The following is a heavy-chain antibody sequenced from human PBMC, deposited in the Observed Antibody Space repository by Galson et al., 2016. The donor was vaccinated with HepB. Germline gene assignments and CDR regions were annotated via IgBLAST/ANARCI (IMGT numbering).Heavy chain of an antibody. J-gene: IGHJ4*02. CDR3: TRVHREGRAAAGLQI. Sequence: SLRLSCAASGFPFSNYWMHWVRQAPGKGPVWVSRINSDGSSTTYADSVKGRFTISRDNAKNTLYLQMNSLRAEDTALYYCTRVHREGRAAAGLQIGGQGTLVIVSS. D-gene: IGHD6-13*01. CDR2: INSDGSST. CDR1: GFPFSNYW. V-gene: IGHV3-74*01.